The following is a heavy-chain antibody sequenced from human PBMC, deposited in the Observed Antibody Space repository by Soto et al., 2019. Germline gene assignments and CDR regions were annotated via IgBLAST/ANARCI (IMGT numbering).Heavy chain of an antibody. D-gene: IGHD2-2*01. CDR2: INPDSGGT. CDR3: AIRTGQLAIISEFDGDWFFEV. J-gene: IGHJ2*01. Sequence: EASVKVSCKASGYTFTDYYIHWVRQAPGQGLEWVGWINPDSGGTNLAQRFQGRVTMTSDTSINTAYMESSSLRSDDTAVYYCAIRTGQLAIISEFDGDWFFEVWGRGTLVTGSS. CDR1: GYTFTDYY. V-gene: IGHV1-2*02.